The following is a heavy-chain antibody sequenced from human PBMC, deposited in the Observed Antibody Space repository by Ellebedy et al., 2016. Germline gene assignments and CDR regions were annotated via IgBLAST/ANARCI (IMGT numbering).Heavy chain of an antibody. D-gene: IGHD1-1*01. Sequence: ASVKVSXXASGYTFTSYDINWVRQATGQGLEWMGWMNPNSGNTGYAQKFQGRVTMTRNTSISTAYMELSSLRSEDTAVYYCARGPGTTGDDAFDIWGQGTMVTVSS. CDR3: ARGPGTTGDDAFDI. V-gene: IGHV1-8*01. CDR1: GYTFTSYD. J-gene: IGHJ3*02. CDR2: MNPNSGNT.